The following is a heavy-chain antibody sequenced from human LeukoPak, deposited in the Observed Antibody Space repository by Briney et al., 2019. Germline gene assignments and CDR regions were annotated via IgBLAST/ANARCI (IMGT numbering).Heavy chain of an antibody. D-gene: IGHD4-17*01. V-gene: IGHV1-46*01. CDR1: GYTFTSYY. CDR3: ARQWTLTTYDY. Sequence: ASVKVSCKASGYTFTSYYMHWVRQAPGQGLEWMGIINPSGGSTSYAQKFQGRVTMTRDTSTSTVYMELSSLKSEDTAVYYCARQWTLTTYDYWGQGTLVTVSS. CDR2: INPSGGST. J-gene: IGHJ4*02.